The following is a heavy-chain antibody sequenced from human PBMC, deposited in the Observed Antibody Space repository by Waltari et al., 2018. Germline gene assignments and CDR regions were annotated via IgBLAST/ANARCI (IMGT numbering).Heavy chain of an antibody. D-gene: IGHD3-10*02. Sequence: EVQLVESGGGFFQPGGSLRLSCEASGFAFSNYWIHWVRQVPGRGLEWVSRSSGDGTSIRNADSVGGRFSISRDNYKNTVYLQIHSLRAEDTAVFYCARLMLSHPENGMDVWGQGTSVTVS. V-gene: IGHV3-74*01. J-gene: IGHJ6*02. CDR1: GFAFSNYW. CDR2: SSGDGTSI. CDR3: ARLMLSHPENGMDV.